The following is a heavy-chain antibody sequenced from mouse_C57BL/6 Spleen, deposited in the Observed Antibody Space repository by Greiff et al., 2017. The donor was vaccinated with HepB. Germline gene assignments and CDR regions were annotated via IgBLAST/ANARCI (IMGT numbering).Heavy chain of an antibody. CDR2: INPNNGGT. V-gene: IGHV1-26*01. CDR1: GYTFTDYY. Sequence: VQLQQSGPELVKPGASVKISCKASGYTFTDYYMNWVKQSHGKSLEWIGDINPNNGGTSYNQKFKGKATLTVDKSSSTAYMELRSLTSEDSAVYYCARRGEYFDVWGTGTTVTVSS. CDR3: ARRGEYFDV. J-gene: IGHJ1*03.